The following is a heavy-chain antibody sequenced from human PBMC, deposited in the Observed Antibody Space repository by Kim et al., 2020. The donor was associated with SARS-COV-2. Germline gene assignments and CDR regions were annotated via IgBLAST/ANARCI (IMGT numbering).Heavy chain of an antibody. CDR2: FDPEDGAT. CDR3: ATSPGVWSGYSANWFDP. Sequence: ASVKVSCKVSGYTLTELSMHWVRQAPGKGLEWMGGFDPEDGATIYAQKFQGRVTMTEDTSTDTAYMELSSLRSEDTAVYYCATSPGVWSGYSANWFDPWGQGTLVTVSS. CDR1: GYTLTELS. V-gene: IGHV1-24*01. D-gene: IGHD3-3*01. J-gene: IGHJ5*02.